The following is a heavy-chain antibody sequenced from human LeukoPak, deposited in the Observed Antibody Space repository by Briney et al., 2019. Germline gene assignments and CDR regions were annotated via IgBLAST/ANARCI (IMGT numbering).Heavy chain of an antibody. CDR2: IYYSGST. Sequence: SETLSLTCTVSGGSIGSSTYYWGWIRQPPGKGLEWIGSIYYSGSTHSSPSLKSRVTISIDTSKNRFSLKLSSVTAADTAVYYCARDRYYDSSGYYYAKYYFDYWGQGTLVTVSS. CDR1: GGSIGSSTYY. D-gene: IGHD3-22*01. J-gene: IGHJ4*02. CDR3: ARDRYYDSSGYYYAKYYFDY. V-gene: IGHV4-39*07.